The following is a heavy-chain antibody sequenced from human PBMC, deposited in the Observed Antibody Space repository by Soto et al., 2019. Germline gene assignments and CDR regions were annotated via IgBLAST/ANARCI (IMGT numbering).Heavy chain of an antibody. V-gene: IGHV4-59*01. CDR2: IYYSGST. J-gene: IGHJ4*02. Sequence: SETLSLTCTVSGGSISSYYWSWIRQPPGKGLEWIGYIYYSGSTNYNPSLKSRDTISVDTSKNQFSLKLSSVTAADTAVFYCAREGVSSSSNRYYFDYWGQGTLVTVSS. CDR1: GGSISSYY. CDR3: AREGVSSSSNRYYFDY. D-gene: IGHD6-13*01.